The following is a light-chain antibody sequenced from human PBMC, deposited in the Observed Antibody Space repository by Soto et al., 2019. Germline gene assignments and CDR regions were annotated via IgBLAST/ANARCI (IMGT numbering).Light chain of an antibody. CDR2: DVS. CDR1: QNISSY. Sequence: IVLTQSPATLSLSPGNRATLSCRASQNISSYLIWYQQKPGQSPRVLIYDVSNRATGIPTRFSGSGSGTDFTLTISSLEPEDFAVYYCQQRSSWPRTFGQGTKVEIK. CDR3: QQRSSWPRT. J-gene: IGKJ1*01. V-gene: IGKV3-11*01.